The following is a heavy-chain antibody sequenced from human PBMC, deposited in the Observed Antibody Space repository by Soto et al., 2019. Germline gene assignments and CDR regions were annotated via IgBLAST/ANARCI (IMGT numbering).Heavy chain of an antibody. Sequence: GGSLRLSCAASGFTFSSYAMSWVRQAPGKGLEWVSAISGSGGSTYYADSVKGRFTISRDNSKNTLYLQMNSLRAEDTAVYYCAKTGDYYDSSGYPAYFDYWGQGTLVTVSS. CDR1: GFTFSSYA. CDR3: AKTGDYYDSSGYPAYFDY. D-gene: IGHD3-22*01. J-gene: IGHJ4*02. CDR2: ISGSGGST. V-gene: IGHV3-23*01.